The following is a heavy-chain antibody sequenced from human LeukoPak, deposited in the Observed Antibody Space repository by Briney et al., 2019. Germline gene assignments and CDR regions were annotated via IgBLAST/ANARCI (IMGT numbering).Heavy chain of an antibody. CDR1: GFTVSSKY. J-gene: IGHJ4*02. Sequence: GGSLRLSCAISGFTVSSKYMSWVRQAPGKGLEWVSVIYNDGSTYYADSVKGRFTISRDNSKNTLFLQMNSLRADDTAVYYCARSGGVITVAPFDCWGQGSLVTASS. V-gene: IGHV3-53*01. CDR3: ARSGGVITVAPFDC. CDR2: IYNDGST. D-gene: IGHD4-23*01.